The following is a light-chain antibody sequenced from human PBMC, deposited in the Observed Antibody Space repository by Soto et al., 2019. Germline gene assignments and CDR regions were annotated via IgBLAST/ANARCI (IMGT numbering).Light chain of an antibody. J-gene: IGKJ5*01. V-gene: IGKV3-15*01. Sequence: IVCTHVPGTPSFSPGERATPSCRASPSVSSKLAWYQQKPGQAPRLLIYGASTRATGIPARFSGSGSGTEFTLTISSLQSEDFAVYYCQQYNNWPPITFGQGTRLEIK. CDR1: PSVSSK. CDR2: GAS. CDR3: QQYNNWPPIT.